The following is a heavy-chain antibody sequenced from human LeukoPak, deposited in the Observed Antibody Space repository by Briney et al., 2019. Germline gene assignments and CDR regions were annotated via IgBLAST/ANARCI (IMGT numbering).Heavy chain of an antibody. V-gene: IGHV1-2*02. CDR2: IIPNSGGT. Sequence: ASVKVSCKASGYTFTAYYMHWVRQAPGQGLEWMGWIIPNSGGTNYAQKFQGRVTMTRDTFISTAYMDLSRLRSDDTAVYYCASGSSSWRIDYWGQGTLVTVSS. CDR3: ASGSSSWRIDY. J-gene: IGHJ4*02. D-gene: IGHD6-13*01. CDR1: GYTFTAYY.